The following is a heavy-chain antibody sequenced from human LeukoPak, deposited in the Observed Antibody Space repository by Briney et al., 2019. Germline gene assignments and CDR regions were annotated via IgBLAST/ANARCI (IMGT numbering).Heavy chain of an antibody. CDR2: INPSSGGT. V-gene: IGHV1-2*02. CDR1: GYTFTGYY. D-gene: IGHD3-10*01. Sequence: ASVKVSCKASGYTFTGYYMHWVRQAPGQGLEWMGWINPSSGGTNYAQKFQGRVTMTRDTSISTAYMELSRLRSDDTAVYYCARAGILYYGSGSYYNGWGQGTLVTVSS. CDR3: ARAGILYYGSGSYYNG. J-gene: IGHJ4*02.